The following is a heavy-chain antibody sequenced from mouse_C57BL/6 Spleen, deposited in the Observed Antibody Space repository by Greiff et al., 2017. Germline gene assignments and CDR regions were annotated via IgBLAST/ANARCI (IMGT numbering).Heavy chain of an antibody. V-gene: IGHV1-64*01. Sequence: QVQLQQPGAELVKPGASVKLSCKASGYTFTSYWMHWVKQMPGQGLEWIGMIHPNSGSTNYNEKFKSKATLTVDKSSSTAYMQLSSLTSEDSAVYYCARWNDGYSFDYWGQGTTLTVSS. J-gene: IGHJ2*01. CDR2: IHPNSGST. CDR3: ARWNDGYSFDY. CDR1: GYTFTSYW. D-gene: IGHD2-3*01.